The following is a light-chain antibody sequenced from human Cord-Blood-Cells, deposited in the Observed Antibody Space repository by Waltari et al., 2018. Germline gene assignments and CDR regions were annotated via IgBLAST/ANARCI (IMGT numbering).Light chain of an antibody. V-gene: IGKV3-15*01. CDR2: GAS. CDR1: QSVSSN. Sequence: EIVMTQSPATLSVSPGERATLSCRASQSVSSNLAWYQQKPGQAPRLLIYGASTMATGIPARFSGSGSGTEFTLTISSLQSEDFAVYYCQQNNNWPPSTFGGGTKVEIK. J-gene: IGKJ4*01. CDR3: QQNNNWPPST.